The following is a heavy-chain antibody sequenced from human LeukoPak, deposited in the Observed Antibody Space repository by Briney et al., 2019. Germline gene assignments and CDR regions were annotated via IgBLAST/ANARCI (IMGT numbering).Heavy chain of an antibody. D-gene: IGHD3-22*01. CDR1: GFTFSSYW. Sequence: GGSLRLSCAASGFTFSSYWMSWVRQAPGKGLEWVANIKQDGSENYYVDSVKGRFTISRDNAKTSLYLQMNSLRAEDTAVYYCAREYYYDSSGYSVRWFDPWGQGTLVTVSS. J-gene: IGHJ5*02. V-gene: IGHV3-7*01. CDR2: IKQDGSEN. CDR3: AREYYYDSSGYSVRWFDP.